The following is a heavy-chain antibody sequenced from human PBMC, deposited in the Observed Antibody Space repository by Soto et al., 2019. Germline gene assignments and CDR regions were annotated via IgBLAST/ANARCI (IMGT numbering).Heavy chain of an antibody. CDR2: IYHTGDT. D-gene: IGHD2-21*02. Sequence: TSETLSLTCAVSGVSLSTNNLWCWVRPPPGRGLEWIGEIYHTGDTVYNPSFKSRVTISVDTSKNQFSLKLNSVTAADTAVYYCARDLWGYCGTDCYPLDVWGQGTTVTVSS. CDR3: ARDLWGYCGTDCYPLDV. J-gene: IGHJ6*02. V-gene: IGHV4-4*02. CDR1: GVSLSTNNL.